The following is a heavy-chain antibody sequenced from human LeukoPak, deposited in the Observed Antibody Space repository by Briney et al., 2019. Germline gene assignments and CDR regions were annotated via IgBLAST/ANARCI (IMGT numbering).Heavy chain of an antibody. Sequence: PSETLSLTCTVSGASISSGDYLWSWIRQPPGKGLEWIGYIYYSGSTNYNPSLKSRVTISVDTSKNQFSLKLSSVTAADTAVYYCARAGSSSSWYWFDPWGQGTLVTVSS. CDR3: ARAGSSSSWYWFDP. CDR2: IYYSGST. J-gene: IGHJ5*02. CDR1: GASISSGDYL. V-gene: IGHV4-61*08. D-gene: IGHD6-13*01.